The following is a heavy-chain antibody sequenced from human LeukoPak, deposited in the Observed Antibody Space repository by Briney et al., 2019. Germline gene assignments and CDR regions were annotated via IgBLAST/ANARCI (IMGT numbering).Heavy chain of an antibody. CDR3: ASLGALAGTSGWFDP. J-gene: IGHJ5*02. V-gene: IGHV3-21*01. CDR2: ISSSSSYI. CDR1: VFTFSSYS. D-gene: IGHD6-19*01. Sequence: GGSLRLSCAASVFTFSSYSMNWVRQAPGKGLEWVSSISSSSSYIYYADSVKGRFTISRDNAKNSLYLQMNSLRAEDTAVYYCASLGALAGTSGWFDPWGQGTLVTVSS.